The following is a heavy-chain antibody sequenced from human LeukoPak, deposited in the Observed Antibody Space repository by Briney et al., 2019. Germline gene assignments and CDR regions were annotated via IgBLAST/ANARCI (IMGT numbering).Heavy chain of an antibody. V-gene: IGHV1-2*02. J-gene: IGHJ5*02. CDR1: GYTFTSYD. Sequence: ASVKVSCKASGYTFTSYDINWVRQAPGQGLEWMGWINPNSGDTNYAQKFQGRVTMTRDTSISTVYMELRRLRYDDTAAYYCARGPLEYCSGGTCYSGRNWFDPWGQGTLVTVSS. CDR2: INPNSGDT. D-gene: IGHD2-15*01. CDR3: ARGPLEYCSGGTCYSGRNWFDP.